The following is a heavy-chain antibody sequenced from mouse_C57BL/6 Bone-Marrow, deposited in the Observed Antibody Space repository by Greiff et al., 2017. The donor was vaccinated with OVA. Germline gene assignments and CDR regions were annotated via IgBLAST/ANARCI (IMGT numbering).Heavy chain of an antibody. CDR3: ARYGSSHWYFDV. V-gene: IGHV1-42*01. CDR2: INPSTGGT. J-gene: IGHJ1*03. Sequence: EVQLQQPGPELVKPGASVKISCKASGYSFTGYYMNWVKQSPEKSFEWIGEINPSTGGTTYNQKCKAKATLTVDKSSSTAYMQLKSLTSEDSAVYYCARYGSSHWYFDVWGTGTTVTVSS. D-gene: IGHD1-1*01. CDR1: GYSFTGYY.